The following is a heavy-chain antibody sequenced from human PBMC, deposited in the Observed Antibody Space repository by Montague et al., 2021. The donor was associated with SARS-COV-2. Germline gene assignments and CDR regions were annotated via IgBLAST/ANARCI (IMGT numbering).Heavy chain of an antibody. J-gene: IGHJ6*02. CDR1: GGSIRSGSYY. D-gene: IGHD4-17*01. CDR3: ARDYGDYSYYYGLDV. CDR2: IYSSGST. V-gene: IGHV4-61*02. Sequence: TLSLTCTVSGGSIRSGSYYWSWLRQLAGQGLVWIGRIYSSGSTNYNPSLKSRVTMSVDTSKNQFSLKVSSVTAAATAVYSCARDYGDYSYYYGLDVWGQGTTVTVSS.